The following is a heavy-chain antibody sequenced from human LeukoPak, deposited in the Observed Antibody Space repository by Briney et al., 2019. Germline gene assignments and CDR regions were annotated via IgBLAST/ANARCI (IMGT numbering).Heavy chain of an antibody. J-gene: IGHJ3*02. CDR2: IWSDGNNK. CDR3: AREKRAATGGNMATFDI. CDR1: GFIFSTYG. Sequence: PGGSLRLSCAASGFIFSTYGMHWVRQAPGKGLEWVAVIWSDGNNKYYADSVEGRFTISRDNSKNTLSLEMDSVRVEDTAVYHCAREKRAATGGNMATFDIWGQGTLVTVSS. V-gene: IGHV3-33*01. D-gene: IGHD6-13*01.